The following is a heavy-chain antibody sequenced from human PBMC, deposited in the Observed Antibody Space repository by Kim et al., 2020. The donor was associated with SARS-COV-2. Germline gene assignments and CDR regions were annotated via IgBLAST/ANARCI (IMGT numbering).Heavy chain of an antibody. Sequence: SENLSLTCTVSGGSISSYYWSWIRQPPGKGLEWIGYIYYSGSTNYNPSLKSRVTISVDTSKNQFSLKLSSVTAADTAVYYCARGRNYCSSTSCVGADYWGQGTLVTVSS. CDR2: IYYSGST. CDR1: GGSISSYY. D-gene: IGHD2-2*01. J-gene: IGHJ4*02. V-gene: IGHV4-59*01. CDR3: ARGRNYCSSTSCVGADY.